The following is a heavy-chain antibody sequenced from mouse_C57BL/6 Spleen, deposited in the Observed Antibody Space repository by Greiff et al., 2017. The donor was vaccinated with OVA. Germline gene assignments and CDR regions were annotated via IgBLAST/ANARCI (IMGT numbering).Heavy chain of an antibody. D-gene: IGHD3-2*02. J-gene: IGHJ2*01. V-gene: IGHV6-3*01. CDR3: TADSSGYVRFDY. CDR1: GFTFSNYW. CDR2: IRLKSDNYAT. Sequence: EVKVEESGGGLVQPGGSMKLSCVASGFTFSNYWMNWVRQSPEKGLEWVAQIRLKSDNYATHYAESVKGRFTISRDDSKSSVYLQMNNLRAEDTGIYYCTADSSGYVRFDYWGQGTTLTVSS.